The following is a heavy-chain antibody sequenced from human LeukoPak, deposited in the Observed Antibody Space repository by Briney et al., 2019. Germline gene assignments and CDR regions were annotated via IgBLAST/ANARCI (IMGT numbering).Heavy chain of an antibody. CDR1: GFTVSSNY. J-gene: IGHJ5*02. Sequence: GGSLRLSCAASGFTVSSNYMSWVRQAPGKGLEWVSVIYSGGSTYYADSVKGRFTISREDSKNTLYLQMNSLRAEDTAVYYCAKEPWGNMVAWGQGTLVTVSS. CDR2: IYSGGST. CDR3: AKEPWGNMVA. V-gene: IGHV3-53*01. D-gene: IGHD2/OR15-2a*01.